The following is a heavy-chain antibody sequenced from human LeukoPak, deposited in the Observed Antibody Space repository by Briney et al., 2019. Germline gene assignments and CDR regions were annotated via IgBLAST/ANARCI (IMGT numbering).Heavy chain of an antibody. CDR1: GFTFDDYA. Sequence: GRSLRLSCAASGFTFDDYAMHWVRQAPGEGLEWVSGISWNSGSIGYADSVKGRFTISRDNAKNSLYLQMNSLRAEDTALYYCAEDKDDFWSGYFDYWGQGTLVTVSS. V-gene: IGHV3-9*01. D-gene: IGHD3-3*01. J-gene: IGHJ4*02. CDR2: ISWNSGSI. CDR3: AEDKDDFWSGYFDY.